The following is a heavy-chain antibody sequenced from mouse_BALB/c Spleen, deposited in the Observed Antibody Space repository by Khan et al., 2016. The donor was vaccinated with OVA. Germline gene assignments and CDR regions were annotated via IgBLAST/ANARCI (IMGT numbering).Heavy chain of an antibody. J-gene: IGHJ2*01. CDR2: ISYSGNT. D-gene: IGHD1-1*02. CDR3: SRVYGGDFDY. V-gene: IGHV3-2*02. CDR1: GYSITSDYA. Sequence: EVQLQESGPGLVKPSQSLSLTCTVTGYSITSDYAWNWIRQFPGNKLEWMGFISYSGNTNYNPSLKSRISITRDTSKNQFFLQLNSMTTEDTATYDCSRVYGGDFDYWGQGTTLTVSS.